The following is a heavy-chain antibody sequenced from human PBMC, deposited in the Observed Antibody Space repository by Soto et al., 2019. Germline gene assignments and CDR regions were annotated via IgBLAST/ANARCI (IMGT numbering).Heavy chain of an antibody. CDR1: GYSFNDYW. CDR2: IYPDDSDA. V-gene: IGHV5-51*01. CDR3: ARDGLSSSSSFDY. Sequence: GEALKISCKGSGYSFNDYWIGWVRHTPGNGLEWMGIIYPDDSDAKYSPSFQGQVTMSADKSISTAYLQWTSLKASDTAMYYCARDGLSSSSSFDYWGQGTVVTVSS. J-gene: IGHJ4*02. D-gene: IGHD6-6*01.